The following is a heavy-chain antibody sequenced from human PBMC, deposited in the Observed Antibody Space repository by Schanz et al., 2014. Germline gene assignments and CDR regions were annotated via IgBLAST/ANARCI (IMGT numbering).Heavy chain of an antibody. J-gene: IGHJ4*02. CDR3: AKYGGGYSYGFVEY. CDR1: GFTFSSYA. D-gene: IGHD5-18*01. CDR2: MSYDGSNK. V-gene: IGHV3-30-3*01. Sequence: QVQLVESGGGVVQPGRSLRLSCAASGFTFSSYAMHWVRQAPGKGLEWVAVMSYDGSNKYYADSVKGRFTISRDNSNNTLYLQMKSLRAEDTAVYYCAKYGGGYSYGFVEYWGQGILVTVSS.